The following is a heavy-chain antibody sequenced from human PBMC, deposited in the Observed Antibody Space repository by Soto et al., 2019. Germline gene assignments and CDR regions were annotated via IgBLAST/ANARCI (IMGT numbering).Heavy chain of an antibody. J-gene: IGHJ2*01. CDR3: ARVPGYSIGAL. V-gene: IGHV3-33*01. CDR1: GFTFSSYG. D-gene: IGHD2-21*01. Sequence: GGSLRLSCAASGFTFSSYGMHWVRQAPGKGLEWVAVIWYDGSNKYYADSVKGRFTISRDNSKNTLYLQMNSLRSEDTAVYYCARVPGYSIGALWGRGTLVTVSS. CDR2: IWYDGSNK.